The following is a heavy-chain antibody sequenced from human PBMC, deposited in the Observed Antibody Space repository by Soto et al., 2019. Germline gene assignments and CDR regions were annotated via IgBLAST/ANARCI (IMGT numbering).Heavy chain of an antibody. Sequence: QVQLVQSGAEVKKPGASVKVSCKASGYTFTSYAMHWVRQAPGQRLEWMGWINAGNGNTKYSQKFQGRVTITSDTSPSTAYMELSSLRSEDTAVYYCARVAGSYYYYYYGMDVWGQGTTVTVSS. D-gene: IGHD3-10*01. J-gene: IGHJ6*02. CDR3: ARVAGSYYYYYYGMDV. V-gene: IGHV1-3*01. CDR2: INAGNGNT. CDR1: GYTFTSYA.